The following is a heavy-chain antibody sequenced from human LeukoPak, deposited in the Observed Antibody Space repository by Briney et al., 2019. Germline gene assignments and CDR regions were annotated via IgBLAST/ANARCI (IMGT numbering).Heavy chain of an antibody. CDR2: IGSSGSTI. D-gene: IGHD5-18*01. V-gene: IGHV3-48*03. CDR3: ARGHQSYGLAFDY. J-gene: IGHJ4*02. CDR1: GFTFSSYE. Sequence: PGGSLRLSCAASGFTFSSYEMNWVRQAPGKGLEWVSYIGSSGSTIYYADSMKGRFTISRDNAKNSLYLQMNSLRAEDTAVYYCARGHQSYGLAFDYWGQGPLVTVSS.